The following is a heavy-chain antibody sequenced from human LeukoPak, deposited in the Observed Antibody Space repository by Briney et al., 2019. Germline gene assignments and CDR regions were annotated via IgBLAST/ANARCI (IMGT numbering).Heavy chain of an antibody. CDR1: GGSFSGYY. J-gene: IGHJ6*03. V-gene: IGHV4-34*01. Sequence: PSETLSLTCAVYGGSFSGYYWSWIRQPPGKGLEWIGEINHSGSTNYNPSLKSRVTISVDTSKNQFSLKLSSVTAADTAVYYCARGVRYYYDSSGYYLKYYYYMDVWGKGTTVTVSS. D-gene: IGHD3-22*01. CDR3: ARGVRYYYDSSGYYLKYYYYMDV. CDR2: INHSGST.